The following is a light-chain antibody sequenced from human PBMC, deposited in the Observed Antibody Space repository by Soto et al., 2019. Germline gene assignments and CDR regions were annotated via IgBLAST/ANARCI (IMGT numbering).Light chain of an antibody. CDR3: YQRDNWPYS. J-gene: IGKJ2*03. Sequence: EIVLTQSPATLSLSPGERATLSCRASQSVFSYLAWYQHKPGQAPRLLIYDASIRATAIPARFSGSGSGTDFTLTISSLEPEDFAVYYCYQRDNWPYSFGQGTKLEIK. CDR2: DAS. CDR1: QSVFSY. V-gene: IGKV3-11*01.